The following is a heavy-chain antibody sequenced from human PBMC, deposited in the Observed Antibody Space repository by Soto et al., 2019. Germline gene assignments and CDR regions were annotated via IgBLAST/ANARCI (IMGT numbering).Heavy chain of an antibody. CDR2: IIPFFGTA. CDR1: GGTFSTFG. Sequence: SVKVSFKASGGTFSTFGISWLRQAPGQGLEWMGGIIPFFGTARYSQKFEDRITITADDSTNTVYMDLRSLTSEDTAIYYCAKSAPMDAGDKYYYDFWGQGALVTVSS. V-gene: IGHV1-69*13. CDR3: AKSAPMDAGDKYYYDF. D-gene: IGHD4-17*01. J-gene: IGHJ4*02.